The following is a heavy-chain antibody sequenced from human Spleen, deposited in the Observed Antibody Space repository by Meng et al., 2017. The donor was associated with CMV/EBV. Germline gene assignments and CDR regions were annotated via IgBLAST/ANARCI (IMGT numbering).Heavy chain of an antibody. CDR1: GGSFSSSNW. D-gene: IGHD3-22*01. CDR2: THDSGTT. V-gene: IGHV4-4*02. J-gene: IGHJ4*02. CDR3: ARNGYYSLDY. Sequence: LTCPGAGGSFSSSNWWSWVRHPPGKGLEWIGETHDSGTTTYNPSLRSRVTISLDESKNEFSLKLTSVTAADTAVYYCARNGYYSLDYWSQGTLVTVSS.